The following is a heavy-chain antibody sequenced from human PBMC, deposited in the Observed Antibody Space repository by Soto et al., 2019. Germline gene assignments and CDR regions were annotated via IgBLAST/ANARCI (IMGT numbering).Heavy chain of an antibody. J-gene: IGHJ3*02. CDR3: AKARARVAPGRDAFDI. Sequence: GGSLRLSCAASGFTFSSCAMTWVRQAPGKGLEWISDISGSGGATYHADSVKGRFTISRDNSKNTLYLQMNSLRAEDTAVYFCAKARARVAPGRDAFDIWGQGTMVTVSS. D-gene: IGHD6-13*01. V-gene: IGHV3-23*01. CDR2: ISGSGGAT. CDR1: GFTFSSCA.